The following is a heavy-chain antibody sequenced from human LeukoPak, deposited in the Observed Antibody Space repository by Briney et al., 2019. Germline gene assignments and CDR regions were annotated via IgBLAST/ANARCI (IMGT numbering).Heavy chain of an antibody. CDR2: ISSSGSTI. CDR1: GGSFSGYY. J-gene: IGHJ6*04. D-gene: IGHD3-10*02. CDR3: AELGITMIGGV. Sequence: LSLTCAVYGGSFSGYYWSWIRQPPGKGLEWVSYISSSGSTIYYADTVKGRFTISRDNAKNSLYLQMNSLRAEDTAVYYCAELGITMIGGVWGKGTTVTISS. V-gene: IGHV3-11*04.